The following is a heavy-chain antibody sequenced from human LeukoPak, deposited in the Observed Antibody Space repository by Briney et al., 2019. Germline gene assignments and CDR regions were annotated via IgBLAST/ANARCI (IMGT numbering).Heavy chain of an antibody. CDR2: INPNSGGT. Sequence: GASVKVSCKASGYTFTGYYMHWVRQAPGQGLEWMGWINPNSGGTNYAQKFQGRVTMTRDTSISTAYMELSRLRSDDTAVYYCARVSDVVVTAIQPWCLDYWGQGTLVTASS. D-gene: IGHD2-21*02. J-gene: IGHJ4*02. CDR3: ARVSDVVVTAIQPWCLDY. V-gene: IGHV1-2*02. CDR1: GYTFTGYY.